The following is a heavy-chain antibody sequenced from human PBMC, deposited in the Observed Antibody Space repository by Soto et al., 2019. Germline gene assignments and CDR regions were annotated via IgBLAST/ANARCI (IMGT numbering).Heavy chain of an antibody. Sequence: SETLSVTCTVSGGSIGSSGYYWGWIRQPPGKGLEWIGSTYYSGSTYYNPSLKSRVTISVHTPKNQFYLNLSSVTPADTAVYYCASRYEFWTGDWFDPWGQGTLVTVSS. D-gene: IGHD3-3*01. V-gene: IGHV4-39*01. J-gene: IGHJ5*02. CDR1: GGSIGSSGYY. CDR3: ASRYEFWTGDWFDP. CDR2: TYYSGST.